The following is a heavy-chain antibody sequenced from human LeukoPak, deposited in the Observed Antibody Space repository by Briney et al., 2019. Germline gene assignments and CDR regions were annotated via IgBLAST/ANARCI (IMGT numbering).Heavy chain of an antibody. CDR3: AMQYYYGSGSYSHAFDI. CDR2: ISAYNGNT. Sequence: GASVKVSCKASGYTFTSYGISWVRQAPGQGLEWMGWISAYNGNTNYAQKLQGRVTMTTDTSTSTAYMELRSLRSDDTAVYYCAMQYYYGSGSYSHAFDIWGQGTMVTVSS. V-gene: IGHV1-18*01. D-gene: IGHD3-10*01. CDR1: GYTFTSYG. J-gene: IGHJ3*02.